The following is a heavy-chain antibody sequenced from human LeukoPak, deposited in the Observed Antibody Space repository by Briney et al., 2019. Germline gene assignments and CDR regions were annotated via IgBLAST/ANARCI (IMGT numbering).Heavy chain of an antibody. V-gene: IGHV3-7*01. Sequence: PGGSLRLSRTASGFTFSNYWMTWIRQAPGKGRECVANIKQDGIEKYYVDSVEGRFTVSRDNSKNSLFLQIESLRAADTAVYYCATCSSGYYCDHFQTWGQGSLVTVSS. J-gene: IGHJ1*01. CDR3: ATCSSGYYCDHFQT. CDR2: IKQDGIEK. D-gene: IGHD3-22*01. CDR1: GFTFSNYW.